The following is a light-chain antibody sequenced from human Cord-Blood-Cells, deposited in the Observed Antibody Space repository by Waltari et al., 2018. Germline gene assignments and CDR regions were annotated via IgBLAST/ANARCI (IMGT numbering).Light chain of an antibody. CDR1: QSVSSY. V-gene: IGKV3-11*01. CDR2: DAS. CDR3: QQRSNWPPLT. Sequence: EIVLTHSPATLSSSPAERATLSCRASQSVSSYLAWYQQKPGQAPRLLIYDASNRATGIPARFSGSGSGTDFTLTISSLEPEDFAVYYCQQRSNWPPLTFGGGTKVEIK. J-gene: IGKJ4*01.